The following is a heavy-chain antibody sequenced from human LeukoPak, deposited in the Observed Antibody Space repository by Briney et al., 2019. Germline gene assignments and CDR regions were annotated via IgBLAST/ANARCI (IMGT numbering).Heavy chain of an antibody. CDR3: ATDLDCSSTSCYSYFDY. V-gene: IGHV1-24*01. D-gene: IGHD2-2*01. CDR1: GYTLTELS. CDR2: FDPEDGET. Sequence: ASVKVSCKVSGYTLTELSMHWVRQAPGKGLEWMGGFDPEDGETIYAQKFQGRVTMTEDTSTDTAYMELSSLRSEDTAVYYCATDLDCSSTSCYSYFDYWGQGTLVTVSS. J-gene: IGHJ4*02.